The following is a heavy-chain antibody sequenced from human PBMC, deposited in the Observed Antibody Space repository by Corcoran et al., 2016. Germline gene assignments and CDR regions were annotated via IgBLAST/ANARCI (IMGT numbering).Heavy chain of an antibody. CDR2: ITSKTDGGKT. V-gene: IGHV3-15*01. CDR1: GFTFSNAW. J-gene: IGHJ4*02. D-gene: IGHD2-2*01. CDR3: TTAWGHDIGLVPAAIRKYSFDY. Sequence: EVQLVESGGGLVKPGGSLRLSCAASGFTFSNAWMSWVRQAPGKGLEWVGRITSKTDGGKTDYAAPVKGRFTISRDDTKNTLYMKMHSLKTEDTAEYSCTTAWGHDIGLVPAAIRKYSFDYWGQGTLVTVSS.